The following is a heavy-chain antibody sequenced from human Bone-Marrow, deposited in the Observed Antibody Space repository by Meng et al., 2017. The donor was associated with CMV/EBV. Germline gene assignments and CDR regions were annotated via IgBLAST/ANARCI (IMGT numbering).Heavy chain of an antibody. Sequence: GESLKISCAASGFTVSSNYMSWVRQAPGKGLEWVANIKQDGSEKYYVDSVKGRFTISRDNSKNTLYLQMNSLRAEDTAVYYCARDFSGSYYFDYWGQGTLVTVSS. D-gene: IGHD1-26*01. J-gene: IGHJ4*02. CDR2: IKQDGSEK. V-gene: IGHV3-7*01. CDR3: ARDFSGSYYFDY. CDR1: GFTVSSNY.